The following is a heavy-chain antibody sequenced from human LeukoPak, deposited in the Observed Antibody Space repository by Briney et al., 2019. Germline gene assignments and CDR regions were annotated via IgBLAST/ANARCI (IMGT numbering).Heavy chain of an antibody. J-gene: IGHJ3*02. D-gene: IGHD6-13*01. CDR2: ISGSGGGT. Sequence: GGSLRLSCAASGFTFSSYAMSWVRQAPGKGLEWVSAISGSGGGTYYADSVKGRFTISRDNSKNTLYLQMNSLRAEDTAVYYCAKYSGSRDAFDIWGQGTMVTVSS. V-gene: IGHV3-23*01. CDR1: GFTFSSYA. CDR3: AKYSGSRDAFDI.